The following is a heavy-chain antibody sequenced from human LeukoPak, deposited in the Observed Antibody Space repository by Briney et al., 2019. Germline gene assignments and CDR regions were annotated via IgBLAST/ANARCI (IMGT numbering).Heavy chain of an antibody. J-gene: IGHJ4*02. CDR3: ATDINYDSSGYYYTRFGY. Sequence: ASVKVSCKVSGYTLTELSTHWVRQAPGKGLEWMGGFDPEDGETIYAQKFQGRVTMTEDTSTDTAYMELSSLRSEDTAVYYCATDINYDSSGYYYTRFGYWGQGTLVTVSS. CDR2: FDPEDGET. V-gene: IGHV1-24*01. D-gene: IGHD3-22*01. CDR1: GYTLTELS.